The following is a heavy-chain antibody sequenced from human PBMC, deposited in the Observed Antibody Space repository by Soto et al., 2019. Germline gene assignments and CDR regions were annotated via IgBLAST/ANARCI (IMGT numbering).Heavy chain of an antibody. CDR2: IYYSGST. CDR3: ARVPPIYDSSGYYFDY. V-gene: IGHV4-30-4*01. Sequence: PSETLSLTCTVSGGSISSGDYYWSWILHPPGKGLEWIGYIYYSGSTYYNPSLKSRVTISVDTSKNQFSLKLSSVTAADTAVYYCARVPPIYDSSGYYFDYWGQGTLVTVSS. CDR1: GGSISSGDYY. J-gene: IGHJ4*02. D-gene: IGHD3-22*01.